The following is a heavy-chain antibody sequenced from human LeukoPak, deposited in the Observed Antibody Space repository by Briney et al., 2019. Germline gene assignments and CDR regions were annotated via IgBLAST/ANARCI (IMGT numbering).Heavy chain of an antibody. Sequence: SEALSLTCTVSGGSISSGSYYWSWIRQPAGKGLEWIGRIYTSGSTNYNPSLKSRVTISVDTSKNQFSLKLSSVTAADTAVYYCAREISYFDYWGQGTLVTVSS. J-gene: IGHJ4*02. CDR1: GGSISSGSYY. CDR2: IYTSGST. CDR3: AREISYFDY. V-gene: IGHV4-61*02.